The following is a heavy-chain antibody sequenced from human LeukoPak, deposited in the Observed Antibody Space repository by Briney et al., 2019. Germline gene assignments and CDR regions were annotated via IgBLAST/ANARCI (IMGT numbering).Heavy chain of an antibody. CDR3: ARGQWLPVFDF. Sequence: SQTLSLTCTVSGDSISSGGYYWTWIRQPPGKELEWIGYIYHSGSTKYNPSLKSRVTISVDTSKNHFSLKLSSVTAADTAVYYCARGQWLPVFDFWGQGTLVTVSS. CDR2: IYHSGST. D-gene: IGHD3-22*01. CDR1: GDSISSGGYY. V-gene: IGHV4-61*03. J-gene: IGHJ4*02.